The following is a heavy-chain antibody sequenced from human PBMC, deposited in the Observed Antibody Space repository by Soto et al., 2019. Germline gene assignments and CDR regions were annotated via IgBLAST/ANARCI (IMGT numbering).Heavy chain of an antibody. D-gene: IGHD5-18*01. CDR2: INTDGSGT. Sequence: GWSXRLSGSASAVPFSSYGRHWFGQAPGKGMVWVSHINTDGSGTAYADSVRGRFTISRDNAKNTLYLKMNTLRAEDTAVYYCSKVNTTGYASIDYWGQGTLVTVSS. J-gene: IGHJ4*02. CDR3: SKVNTTGYASIDY. V-gene: IGHV3-74*01. CDR1: AVPFSSYG.